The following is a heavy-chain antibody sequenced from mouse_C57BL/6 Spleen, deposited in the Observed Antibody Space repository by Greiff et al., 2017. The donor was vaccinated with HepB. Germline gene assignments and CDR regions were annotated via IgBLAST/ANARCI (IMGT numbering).Heavy chain of an antibody. CDR1: GYTFTSYT. CDR3: ARSDDPRYAMDY. J-gene: IGHJ4*01. Sequence: QVQLQQSGAELARPGASVKMSCKASGYTFTSYTMHWVKQRPGQGLEWIGYINPSSGYTKYNQKFKDKATLTADKSSSTAYMQLSSLTSEDTAVYDCARSDDPRYAMDYWGQGTSVTVYS. V-gene: IGHV1-4*01. CDR2: INPSSGYT. D-gene: IGHD2-12*01.